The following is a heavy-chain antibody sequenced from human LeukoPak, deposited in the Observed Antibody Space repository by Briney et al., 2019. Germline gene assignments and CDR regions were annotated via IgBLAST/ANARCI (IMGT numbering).Heavy chain of an antibody. CDR3: ASDSISMNAFDA. D-gene: IGHD3-22*01. Sequence: SETLSLTCTVPGGSFTTHHWSWIRQPPGKGLEWIGYISYIGSTNYNPSLKSRVTISIDTSNNEVSLMLTSVTAADTAVYYCASDSISMNAFDAWGQGTMVTVSS. CDR1: GGSFTTHH. J-gene: IGHJ3*01. CDR2: ISYIGST. V-gene: IGHV4-59*11.